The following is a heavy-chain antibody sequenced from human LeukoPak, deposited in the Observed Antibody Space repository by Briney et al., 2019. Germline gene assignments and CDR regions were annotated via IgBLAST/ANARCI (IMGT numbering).Heavy chain of an antibody. CDR2: IASDGTI. V-gene: IGHV3-21*05. J-gene: IGHJ4*02. D-gene: IGHD5-24*01. CDR3: AKGRRWLQLWDY. Sequence: GGSLRLSCAASGFTFSSYSMNWVRQAPGRGLEWVSFIASDGTIYYADSVKGRFTISRDNAKNSLWLQMNSLRAEDTAVYYCAKGRRWLQLWDYWGQGTLVTVSS. CDR1: GFTFSSYS.